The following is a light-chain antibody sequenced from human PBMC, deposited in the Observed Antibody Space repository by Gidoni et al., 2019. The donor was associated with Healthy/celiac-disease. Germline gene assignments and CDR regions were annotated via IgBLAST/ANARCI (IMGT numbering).Light chain of an antibody. CDR1: QSISSW. CDR2: KAS. CDR3: QQYNSYWT. J-gene: IGKJ1*01. V-gene: IGKV1-5*03. Sequence: DLQMTQSPSTLSASVGDRVTITCRASQSISSWLAWYQQKPGKAPKLLTYKASSLESGVPSRFSGSGSGTEFTLTISSLQPDDFATYYCQQYNSYWTFXXXTKVEIK.